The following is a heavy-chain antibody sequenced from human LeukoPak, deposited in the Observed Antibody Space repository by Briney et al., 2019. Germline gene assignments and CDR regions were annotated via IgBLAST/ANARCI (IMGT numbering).Heavy chain of an antibody. CDR3: ARAGAIYDILTGYFDY. CDR2: ISTSSSYI. V-gene: IGHV3-21*01. D-gene: IGHD3-9*01. CDR1: GFTFSSYS. Sequence: PGGSLRLSCTASGFTFSSYSMNWVRQAPGKGLEWVSSISTSSSYIYYADSVKGRFTISSDNAKNSLYLQMNSLRAEDTAVYYCARAGAIYDILTGYFDYWGQGTPVTVSS. J-gene: IGHJ4*02.